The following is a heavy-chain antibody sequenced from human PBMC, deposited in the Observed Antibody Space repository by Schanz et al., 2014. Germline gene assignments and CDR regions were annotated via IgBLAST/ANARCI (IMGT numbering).Heavy chain of an antibody. Sequence: LQLVESGGGLVQPGGSLRLSCAASGFSVSSNFMTWVRQAPGKGLEWVSRIDADGNSTSYADSVKGRFTISRDNSRNTLFLQMESLRTEDTAVYHCAKERDITGWNHGDYWGQGTLVTVSS. J-gene: IGHJ4*02. V-gene: IGHV3-66*02. CDR2: IDADGNST. CDR3: AKERDITGWNHGDY. CDR1: GFSVSSNF. D-gene: IGHD6-19*01.